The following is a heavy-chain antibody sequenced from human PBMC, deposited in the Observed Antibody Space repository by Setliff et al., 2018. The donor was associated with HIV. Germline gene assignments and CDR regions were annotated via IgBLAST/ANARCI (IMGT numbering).Heavy chain of an antibody. CDR3: ARSGNILTDYSYYSYFMDV. CDR2: INHGGST. Sequence: PSETLSLTCAVYGGSFSNYYWSWIRQSPGEGLEWIGEINHGGSTNYNPSLKSRVTMSVDTSKIQFSLQLTSVTAADTAVYYCARSGNILTDYSYYSYFMDVWGGGTTVTVSS. CDR1: GGSFSNYY. D-gene: IGHD3-9*01. J-gene: IGHJ6*03. V-gene: IGHV4-34*01.